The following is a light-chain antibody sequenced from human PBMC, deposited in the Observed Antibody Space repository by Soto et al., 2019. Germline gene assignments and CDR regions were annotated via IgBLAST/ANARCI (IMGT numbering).Light chain of an antibody. CDR2: KDT. V-gene: IGLV6-57*04. J-gene: IGLJ2*01. CDR3: HSYYSSDVV. Sequence: NFILTQPHSVSESPGKTVTISCTRSSGDIAYNYVQWFQQRPGSAPTTVIYKDTQRPSGVPDRFSGSIDSSSNSASLTISGLQTEDEADYFCHSYYSSDVVFGGGTKLTVL. CDR1: SGDIAYNY.